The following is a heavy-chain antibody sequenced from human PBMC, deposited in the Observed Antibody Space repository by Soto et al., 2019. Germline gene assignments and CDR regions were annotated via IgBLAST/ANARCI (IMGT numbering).Heavy chain of an antibody. CDR1: GFMFSDYA. J-gene: IGHJ4*02. CDR2: IGKSGSDR. Sequence: EVKLVESGGGLVQPGGSLRISCKVSGFMFSDYAMTWFRQAPGKGLEWVSSIGKSGSDRDYADSVKGRFTISRDNSENTVYLQMDSLKVEDTALYFCMKVRDYWGQGTQVTVS. CDR3: MKVRDY. V-gene: IGHV3-23*04.